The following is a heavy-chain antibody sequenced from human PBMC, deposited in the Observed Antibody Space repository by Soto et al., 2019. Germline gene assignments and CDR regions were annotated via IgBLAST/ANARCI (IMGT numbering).Heavy chain of an antibody. D-gene: IGHD6-13*01. CDR2: IYHSGST. CDR3: ARKRSSSWYYYYYGMDV. V-gene: IGHV4-30-2*01. J-gene: IGHJ6*02. CDR1: GGSISSGGYS. Sequence: PSETLSLTCAVSGGSISSGGYSWSWIRQPPGKGLEWIGYIYHSGSTYYNPSLKSRVTISVDRSKNQFSLKLSSVTAADTAVYYCARKRSSSWYYYYYGMDVWGQGTTVTVSS.